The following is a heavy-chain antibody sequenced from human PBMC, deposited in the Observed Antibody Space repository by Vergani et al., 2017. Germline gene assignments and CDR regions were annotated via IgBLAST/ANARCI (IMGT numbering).Heavy chain of an antibody. CDR3: ARERLRYCRRTNCDVFDS. Sequence: QVQLVESGGGVVQPGRSLRLSCAASGFTFSAYGMHWVRQAPGKGLEWVAFIWNDGSAKYYAESVKGPFTISRDNAQNTLYLQMNSLRAEDTAVYYCARERLRYCRRTNCDVFDSWGQGTQVTVSS. J-gene: IGHJ4*02. CDR2: IWNDGSAK. V-gene: IGHV3-33*01. CDR1: GFTFSAYG. D-gene: IGHD2-2*01.